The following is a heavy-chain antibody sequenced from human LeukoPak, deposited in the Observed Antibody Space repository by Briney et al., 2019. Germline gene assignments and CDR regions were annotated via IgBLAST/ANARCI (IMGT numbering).Heavy chain of an antibody. CDR1: GFTFNVYW. J-gene: IGHJ4*01. Sequence: PGGSLRLSCAAYGFTFNVYWMSWDRQAQKKGPEWVANIKEDGSENYYVDSVKGRFTISRDNPENSLYLKTHSRSAERRHRDYRAGVVIYSVEYRGHRNLVTVSS. CDR2: IKEDGSEN. D-gene: IGHD3-3*01. V-gene: IGHV3-7*01. CDR3: AGVVIYSVEY.